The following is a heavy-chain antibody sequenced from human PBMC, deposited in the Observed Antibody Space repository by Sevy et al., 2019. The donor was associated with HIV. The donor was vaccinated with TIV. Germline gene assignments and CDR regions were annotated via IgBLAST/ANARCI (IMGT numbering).Heavy chain of an antibody. CDR1: GFTFSYYT. J-gene: IGHJ4*02. V-gene: IGHV3-21*03. D-gene: IGHD3-22*01. CDR3: ARSTDYYDNSGYDS. Sequence: GSLRLSCAASGFTFSYYTMNWVRQAPGKGLEWVSSISSGSSYIFYADSMKGRFTVSRDNAKNSLFLQMNSLRDEDTALYYCARSTDYYDNSGYDSWGRRTLVTVSS. CDR2: ISSGSSYI.